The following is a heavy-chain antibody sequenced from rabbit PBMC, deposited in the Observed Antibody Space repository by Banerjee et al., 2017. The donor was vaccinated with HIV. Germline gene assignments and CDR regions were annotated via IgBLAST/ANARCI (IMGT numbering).Heavy chain of an antibody. Sequence: QSLEESGGDLVKPGASLTLTCTASGFSFSGNFYMCWVRQAPGKGLEWIACIYSSSGSTYYANWAKGRFTISKTSSTTVTLQMTSLTAADTATYFCARDSVNDYAYDAFDPWGPGTLVTVS. J-gene: IGHJ2*01. V-gene: IGHV1S40*01. CDR1: GFSFSGNFY. CDR2: IYSSSGST. CDR3: ARDSVNDYAYDAFDP. D-gene: IGHD6-1*01.